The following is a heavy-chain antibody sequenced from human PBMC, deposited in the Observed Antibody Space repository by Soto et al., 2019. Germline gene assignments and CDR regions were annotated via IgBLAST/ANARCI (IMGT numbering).Heavy chain of an antibody. Sequence: SETLSLTCTVSGGSVSSGSYYWSWIRQPPGKGLEWIGYIYYSGSTNYNPSLKSRVTISVDTSKNQFSLKLSSVTAADTAVYYCARGFIMNSHDYGDYFRGPGPHRSPGWFDPWGQGTLVTVSS. V-gene: IGHV4-61*01. CDR2: IYYSGST. D-gene: IGHD4-17*01. CDR3: ARGFIMNSHDYGDYFRGPGPHRSPGWFDP. J-gene: IGHJ5*02. CDR1: GGSVSSGSYY.